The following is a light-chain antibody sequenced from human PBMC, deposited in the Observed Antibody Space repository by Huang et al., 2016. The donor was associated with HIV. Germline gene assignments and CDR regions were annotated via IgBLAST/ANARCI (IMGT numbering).Light chain of an antibody. CDR2: GVS. CDR1: QSVKKN. J-gene: IGKJ2*01. CDR3: QQYNNWPPYD. Sequence: DMVMTQSPGTLSVSPGKRATLSCRASQSVKKNLAWYQQKPGQAPRLLISGVSTRDTGVPARFSGNGSVTEFTLTITSVQSEDSAVYYCQQYNNWPPYDFGQGTKLEIK. V-gene: IGKV3-15*01.